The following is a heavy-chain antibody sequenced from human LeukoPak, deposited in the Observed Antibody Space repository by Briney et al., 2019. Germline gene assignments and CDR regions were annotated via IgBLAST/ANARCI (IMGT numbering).Heavy chain of an antibody. CDR3: ARDLGWEY. CDR2: ISYDGSNK. Sequence: GGSLRLSCAASGFTVSSNYMSWVRQAPGKGLEWVAVISYDGSNKYYADSVKGRFTISRDNSKNSLYLQMNSLRAEDTAVYYCARDLGWEYWGQGTLVTVSS. V-gene: IGHV3-30*03. CDR1: GFTVSSNY. D-gene: IGHD6-19*01. J-gene: IGHJ4*02.